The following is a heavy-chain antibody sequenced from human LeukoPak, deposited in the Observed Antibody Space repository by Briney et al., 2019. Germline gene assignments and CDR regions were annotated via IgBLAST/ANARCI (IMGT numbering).Heavy chain of an antibody. CDR1: GGSITGYY. CDR2: IYYSGSS. CDR3: ARLVWLGESPGSWFDS. D-gene: IGHD3-10*01. V-gene: IGHV4-59*01. J-gene: IGHJ5*01. Sequence: SETLSLTCTVSGGSITGYYWTWIRQPPGKGLEWIGYIYYSGSSNYNPSLKSRVTISPDTSKNQLFLKLNSVTAADTAVYYCARLVWLGESPGSWFDSWGQGTLVTVSS.